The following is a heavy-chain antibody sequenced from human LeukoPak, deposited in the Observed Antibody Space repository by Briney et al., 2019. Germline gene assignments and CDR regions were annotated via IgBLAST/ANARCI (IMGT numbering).Heavy chain of an antibody. Sequence: PGGSLRLSCAASGFTFSSYGMHWVRQAPGKGLEWVAVIWYDGSNKYYADSVKGRFTISRDNSKNTLYLQMNSPRAEDTAVYYCARARSGVWNSLYYYYYYMDVWGKGTTVTVSS. D-gene: IGHD1-7*01. CDR1: GFTFSSYG. CDR2: IWYDGSNK. CDR3: ARARSGVWNSLYYYYYYMDV. J-gene: IGHJ6*03. V-gene: IGHV3-33*01.